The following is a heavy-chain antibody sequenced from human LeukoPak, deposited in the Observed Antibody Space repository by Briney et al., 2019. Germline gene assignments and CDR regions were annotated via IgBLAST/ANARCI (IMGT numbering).Heavy chain of an antibody. CDR3: ARGSGYYQPIDY. CDR1: GGSISSYY. V-gene: IGHV4-59*01. D-gene: IGHD3-22*01. CDR2: IYYSGST. J-gene: IGHJ4*02. Sequence: SETLSLTCTVSGGSISSYYWSWIRQPPGKGLEWIGYIYYSGSTNYNPSLKSRVTISVDTSKNQFSLKLSSVTAADTAVYYCARGSGYYQPIDYWGQGTLVTVSS.